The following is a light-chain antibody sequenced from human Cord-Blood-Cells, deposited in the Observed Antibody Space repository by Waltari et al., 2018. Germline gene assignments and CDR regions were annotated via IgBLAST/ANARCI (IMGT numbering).Light chain of an antibody. Sequence: DIQMTQSPSSLSASVGDRVTITCRASQSISSYLNWYQQKPGKAPKLLIYAASSLQSGVPSRFSGGGSGTDFTLPTSSLQLEDFATYYWQPRYSTLTFGQGTKVEIK. CDR3: QPRYSTLT. J-gene: IGKJ1*01. V-gene: IGKV1-39*01. CDR2: AAS. CDR1: QSISSY.